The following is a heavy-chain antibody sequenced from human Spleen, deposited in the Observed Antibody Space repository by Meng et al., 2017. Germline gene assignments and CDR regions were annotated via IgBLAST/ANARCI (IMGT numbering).Heavy chain of an antibody. Sequence: GESLKISCAASGFTFSNYEVNWVRQAPGKGLEWVSYISSSGSITHYADSVKGRFTISRDNAKKSLYLQMSSLRAEDTAVYYCARVDYFQSGGYYHLNIDSWGQGTLVTVSS. CDR2: ISSSGSIT. D-gene: IGHD3-22*01. CDR1: GFTFSNYE. V-gene: IGHV3-48*03. CDR3: ARVDYFQSGGYYHLNIDS. J-gene: IGHJ4*02.